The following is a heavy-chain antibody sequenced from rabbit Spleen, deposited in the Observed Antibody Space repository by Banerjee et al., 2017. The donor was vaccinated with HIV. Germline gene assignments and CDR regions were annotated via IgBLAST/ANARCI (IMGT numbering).Heavy chain of an antibody. J-gene: IGHJ4*01. CDR3: ARMSDYVSGRAIDL. V-gene: IGHV1S45*01. Sequence: QERLVESGGGLVKPEGSLKLSCTASGFSFSNKAVMCWVRQAPGKGLEWIACINGITGKAVYASWAKGRFTFSKTSSTTVTLQMTSLTDADTATYFCARMSDYVSGRAIDLWGPGTLVTVS. D-gene: IGHD1-1*01. CDR2: INGITGKA. CDR1: GFSFSNKAV.